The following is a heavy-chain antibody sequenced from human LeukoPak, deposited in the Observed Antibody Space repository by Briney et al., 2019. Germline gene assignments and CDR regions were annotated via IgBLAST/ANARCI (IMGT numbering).Heavy chain of an antibody. D-gene: IGHD2-15*01. CDR3: ARDPVRYCSGGSCLGGAFDI. Sequence: PSETLSLTCAVYGGSFSGYYWSWIRQPPGKGLEWIGEINRSGSTNYNPSLKSRVTISVDMSKNQFSLKLSSVTAADTAVYYCARDPVRYCSGGSCLGGAFDIWGQGTMVTVSS. V-gene: IGHV4-34*01. CDR2: INRSGST. CDR1: GGSFSGYY. J-gene: IGHJ3*02.